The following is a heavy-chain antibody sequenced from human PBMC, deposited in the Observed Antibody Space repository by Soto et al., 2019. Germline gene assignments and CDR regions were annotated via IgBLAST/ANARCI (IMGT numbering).Heavy chain of an antibody. J-gene: IGHJ5*02. V-gene: IGHV2-5*01. CDR2: IYWNDDK. Sequence: GPTLVNPTQTLTLTCTFSGFSLSTSGVGVGWIRQPPGKALEWLALIYWNDDKRYSPSLKSRLTITKDTSKNQVVLTMTNMDPVDTATYYCAHRVTYYYDSSGYYWFDPWGQGTLVTVS. D-gene: IGHD3-22*01. CDR3: AHRVTYYYDSSGYYWFDP. CDR1: GFSLSTSGVG.